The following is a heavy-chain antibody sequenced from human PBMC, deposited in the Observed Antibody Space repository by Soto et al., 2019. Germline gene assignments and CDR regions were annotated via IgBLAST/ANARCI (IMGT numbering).Heavy chain of an antibody. CDR3: AKEGTRRSGYYPTFDY. D-gene: IGHD3-3*01. CDR1: GFTFSSYA. V-gene: IGHV3-23*01. Sequence: PGGSLRLSCAASGFTFSSYAMSWVRQAPGKGLEWVSAISGSGGSTYYADSVKGRFTISRDNSKNTLYLQMNSLRAEDTAVYYCAKEGTRRSGYYPTFDYWGQGTLVTVSS. CDR2: ISGSGGST. J-gene: IGHJ4*02.